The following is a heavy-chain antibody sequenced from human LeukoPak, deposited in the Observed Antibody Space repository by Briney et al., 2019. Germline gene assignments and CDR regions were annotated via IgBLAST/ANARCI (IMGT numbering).Heavy chain of an antibody. D-gene: IGHD2-15*01. V-gene: IGHV1-69*05. J-gene: IGHJ4*02. CDR3: ARGGYCSGGSCYAVY. Sequence: GSSVKVSCKASGGTFSSYAISWVRQAPGQGLEWMGGIIPICGTANYAQKFQGRVTITTDESTSTAYMELSSLRSEDTAVYYCARGGYCSGGSCYAVYWGQGTLVTVSS. CDR2: IIPICGTA. CDR1: GGTFSSYA.